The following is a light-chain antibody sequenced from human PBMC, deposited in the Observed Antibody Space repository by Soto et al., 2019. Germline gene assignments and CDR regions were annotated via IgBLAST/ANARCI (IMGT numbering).Light chain of an antibody. V-gene: IGLV1-40*01. J-gene: IGLJ2*01. Sequence: QSVPTQPPSVSGAPGQRVTISCSGSSSNIGAGYDVHWYQQLPGTAPKLLIFANTNRPSGVPDRFSGSKSGTSASLAITGLQAEDEADYFCQSYDSGLSGFVIFGGGTKLTVL. CDR1: SSNIGAGYD. CDR3: QSYDSGLSGFVI. CDR2: ANT.